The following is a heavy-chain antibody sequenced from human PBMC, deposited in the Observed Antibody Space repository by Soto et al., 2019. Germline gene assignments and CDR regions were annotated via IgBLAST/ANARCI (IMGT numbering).Heavy chain of an antibody. J-gene: IGHJ6*02. CDR3: AKPSSRTDCSSTSCYYV. D-gene: IGHD2-2*01. CDR2: ISGSGGST. CDR1: GGTFSSYA. V-gene: IGHV3-23*01. Sequence: AGGSLTLSCAASGGTFSSYAMSWVRHAPGKGLEWVSAISGSGGSTYLADSVKGRFTISRDNSKNTLYLQMNSLRAEDTAVYYCAKPSSRTDCSSTSCYYVWGQGTTVTVSS.